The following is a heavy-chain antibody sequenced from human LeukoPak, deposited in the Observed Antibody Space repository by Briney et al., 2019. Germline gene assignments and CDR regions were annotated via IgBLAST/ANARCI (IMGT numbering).Heavy chain of an antibody. CDR1: GFTFSSYA. J-gene: IGHJ5*02. V-gene: IGHV3-23*01. D-gene: IGHD3-22*01. Sequence: PGGSLRLSCAASGFTFSSYAMSWVRQAPGKGLEWVSAISGSGGSTYYADSVKGRFTISRDNSKNTLYLQMNSLRAEDTAVYYCAKTILYYYDSSGYHHWGQGTLVTVSS. CDR2: ISGSGGST. CDR3: AKTILYYYDSSGYHH.